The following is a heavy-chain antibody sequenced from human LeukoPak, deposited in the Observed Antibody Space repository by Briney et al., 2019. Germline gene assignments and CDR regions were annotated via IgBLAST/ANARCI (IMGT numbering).Heavy chain of an antibody. D-gene: IGHD6-13*01. CDR2: ISWNSGSI. CDR3: AKDQQPQYYYYMDV. CDR1: GFTFDDYA. J-gene: IGHJ6*03. Sequence: GGSLRLSCAASGFTFDDYAMHWVRQAPGKGLEWVSGISWNSGSIGYADSVKGRFTISRDNAKNSLYLQMNSLRAEDTALYYCAKDQQPQYYYYMDVWGKGTTVTVSS. V-gene: IGHV3-9*01.